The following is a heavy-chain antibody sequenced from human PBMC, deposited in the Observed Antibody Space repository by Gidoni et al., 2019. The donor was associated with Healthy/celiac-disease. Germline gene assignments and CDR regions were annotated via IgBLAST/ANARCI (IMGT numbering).Heavy chain of an antibody. V-gene: IGHV1-69*01. Sequence: QVQLVQSGAEVKKPGSSVKVSCTASGGTFSSYAISWVRQAPGQGLEWMGGIIPIFGTSNYAQEFQGRVTITADESTSTAYMELSSLRSEDTAVYYCTDSSSWYWGLNDYYYYGMDVWGQGTTVTVSS. J-gene: IGHJ6*02. CDR3: TDSSSWYWGLNDYYYYGMDV. CDR1: GGTFSSYA. CDR2: IIPIFGTS. D-gene: IGHD6-13*01.